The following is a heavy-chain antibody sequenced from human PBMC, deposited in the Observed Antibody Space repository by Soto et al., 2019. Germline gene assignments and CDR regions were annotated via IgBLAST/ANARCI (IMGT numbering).Heavy chain of an antibody. CDR3: AREIGSGYDYYNWFDP. V-gene: IGHV4-59*01. D-gene: IGHD5-12*01. Sequence: SETLSLPCTGSGGSISSYSWRWIRQPPGKGLEWIGYIYYSGSTNYNPSLRSRVTISVDTSKHQLPLRLSSVTAADTAVYYCAREIGSGYDYYNWFDPWGQGTLVTVSS. CDR2: IYYSGST. CDR1: GGSISSYS. J-gene: IGHJ5*02.